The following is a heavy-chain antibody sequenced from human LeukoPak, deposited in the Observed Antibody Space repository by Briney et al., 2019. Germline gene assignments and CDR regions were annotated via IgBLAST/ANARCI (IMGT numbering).Heavy chain of an antibody. CDR2: IIPIFGTA. CDR1: GGTFSSYA. D-gene: IGHD3-3*01. Sequence: SVKVSCKASGGTFSSYAISWVRQAPGQGLEWMGGIIPIFGTANYAQKFQGRVTITADKSTSTAYMELSSLRSEDTAVYYCARDLGGGNYYYMDVWGTGTTLTVSS. V-gene: IGHV1-69*06. CDR3: ARDLGGGNYYYMDV. J-gene: IGHJ6*03.